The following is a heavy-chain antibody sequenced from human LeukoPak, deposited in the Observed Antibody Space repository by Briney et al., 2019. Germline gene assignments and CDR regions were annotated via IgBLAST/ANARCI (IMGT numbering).Heavy chain of an antibody. V-gene: IGHV3-33*06. J-gene: IGHJ4*02. CDR3: AKDLSLGAIDY. D-gene: IGHD1-26*01. CDR1: GFTFSSYG. Sequence: GGSLRLSCAASGFTFSSYGMHWVRQAPGKGLEWAAVVWYDGSNKYYADSVKGRFTISRDNSKNTLYLQMNSLRAEDTAVYYCAKDLSLGAIDYWGQGTLVTVSS. CDR2: VWYDGSNK.